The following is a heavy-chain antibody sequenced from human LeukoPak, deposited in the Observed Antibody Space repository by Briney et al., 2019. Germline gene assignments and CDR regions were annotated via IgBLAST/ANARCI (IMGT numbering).Heavy chain of an antibody. CDR1: GGPISSSNW. Sequence: SGTLSLTCAVSGGPISSSNWWSWVRQPPGKGLEWIGEIYHSGSTNYNPSLKSRVTISVDKSKNQFSLKLSSVTAADTAVYYCAGDLAVAGTNAFDIWGQGTMVTVSS. CDR2: IYHSGST. CDR3: AGDLAVAGTNAFDI. J-gene: IGHJ3*02. V-gene: IGHV4-4*02. D-gene: IGHD6-19*01.